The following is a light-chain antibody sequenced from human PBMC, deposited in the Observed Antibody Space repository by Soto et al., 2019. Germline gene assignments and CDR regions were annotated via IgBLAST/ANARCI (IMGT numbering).Light chain of an antibody. CDR1: QGISTR. Sequence: DIQMTQSPSSVPASVGDRVTITCRASQGISTRLDWYQQKPGKATKLLIYAASNLQSGVPSRFSGSGSGTDFTLTISSLQPEDFATYYCQQTDSFPLTFGQGTRLEIK. CDR3: QQTDSFPLT. J-gene: IGKJ5*01. V-gene: IGKV1-12*01. CDR2: AAS.